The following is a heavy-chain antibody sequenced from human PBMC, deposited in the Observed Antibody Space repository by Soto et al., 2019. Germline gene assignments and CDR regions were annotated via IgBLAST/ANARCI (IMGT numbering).Heavy chain of an antibody. CDR3: ATVASTHFDS. V-gene: IGHV4-39*01. J-gene: IGHJ4*02. CDR2: FFYVGRT. Sequence: QVQLQQSGPGLLKPSETLSLTCTVSGGSSSSPSYNWGWVRQPPGKGPEWIGSFFYVGRTHYSPSLESRLSISVDTARSQVSLILTSVTAADTAVYYCATVASTHFDSWGQGALVVVSS. D-gene: IGHD1-1*01. CDR1: GGSSSSPSYN.